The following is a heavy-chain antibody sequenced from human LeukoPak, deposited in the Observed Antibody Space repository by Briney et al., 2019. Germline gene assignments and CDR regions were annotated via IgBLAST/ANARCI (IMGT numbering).Heavy chain of an antibody. J-gene: IGHJ6*03. D-gene: IGHD3-3*01. CDR1: GGSISSYY. CDR2: IYTSGST. Sequence: SETMSLTCTVSGGSISSYYWSWIRQPAGKGLEWIGRIYTSGSTNYNPSLKSRVTMSVDTSKNQFSLKLSSVTAADTAVYYCARECNDFWSGSNPLYYYYYYMDVWGKGTTVTVSS. CDR3: ARECNDFWSGSNPLYYYYYYMDV. V-gene: IGHV4-4*07.